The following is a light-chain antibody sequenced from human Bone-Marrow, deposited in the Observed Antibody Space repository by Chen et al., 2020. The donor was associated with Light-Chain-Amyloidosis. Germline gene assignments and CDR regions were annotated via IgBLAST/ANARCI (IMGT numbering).Light chain of an antibody. CDR2: RDT. Sequence: SYELTQPHPVSVSPGQRARITCSGDDLPTKYAYWYQQKPGQAPVLVIHRDTERPSGISERFSGSSSATTATLTISGVQAEDEADYHCQSADSSGTYEVIFGGGTKLTVL. CDR1: DLPTKY. V-gene: IGLV3-25*03. CDR3: QSADSSGTYEVI. J-gene: IGLJ2*01.